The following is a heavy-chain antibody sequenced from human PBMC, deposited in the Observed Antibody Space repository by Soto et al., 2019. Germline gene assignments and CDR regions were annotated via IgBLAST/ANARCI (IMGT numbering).Heavy chain of an antibody. CDR3: ARPALHNTYSGSSIGFDP. V-gene: IGHV4-34*01. CDR2: INHSGST. Sequence: SETLSLTCAVYGGSFSGYFWSWIRQPPGKGLEWIGEINHSGSTNYNPSLKSRVTISVDTSKNQFSLKLSSVTAADTAVYYCARPALHNTYSGSSIGFDPWGQGTLVTVSS. J-gene: IGHJ5*02. CDR1: GGSFSGYF. D-gene: IGHD2-2*01.